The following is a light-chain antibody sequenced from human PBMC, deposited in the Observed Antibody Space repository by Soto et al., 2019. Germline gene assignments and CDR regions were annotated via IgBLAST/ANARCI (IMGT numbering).Light chain of an antibody. Sequence: DIVMTQSPLSLPVTPGEPASISCRSSQSLLHSDGYNYVDWYVQKPGQSPQLLIYFGSILASGVPVTFSGRGSGTEFTLTISSVEAEDVAVYYCMQTLHHPFTFGPGTKVDFK. CDR2: FGS. CDR1: QSLLHSDGYNY. CDR3: MQTLHHPFT. V-gene: IGKV2-28*01. J-gene: IGKJ3*01.